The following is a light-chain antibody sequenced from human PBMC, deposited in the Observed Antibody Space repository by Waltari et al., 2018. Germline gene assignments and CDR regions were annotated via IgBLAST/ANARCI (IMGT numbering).Light chain of an antibody. Sequence: QSALTQPASVSGSPGQSITISCTGSNSDVGHYNLVSWYQQHPGKAPKLLLYEVNQRPSVVSRRFSGSKSGITASLTISGLQAEDEADFYCCSYAGSTTWLFGGGTRLTVL. CDR3: CSYAGSTTWL. J-gene: IGLJ2*01. CDR2: EVN. V-gene: IGLV2-23*02. CDR1: NSDVGHYNL.